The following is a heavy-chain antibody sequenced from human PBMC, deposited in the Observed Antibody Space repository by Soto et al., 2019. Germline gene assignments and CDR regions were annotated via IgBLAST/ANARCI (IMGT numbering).Heavy chain of an antibody. CDR3: AKSRGWFYFDY. D-gene: IGHD6-13*01. CDR1: GFTFSSYG. J-gene: IGHJ4*02. CDR2: ISYDGSNK. Sequence: QVQLVESGGGVVQPGRSLRLSCAASGFTFSSYGMHWVRQAPGKGLEWVAVISYDGSNKYYADSVKGRFTISRDNSKNTLYLQMNSLRAEDTAVYYCAKSRGWFYFDYWGQGTLVTVSS. V-gene: IGHV3-30*18.